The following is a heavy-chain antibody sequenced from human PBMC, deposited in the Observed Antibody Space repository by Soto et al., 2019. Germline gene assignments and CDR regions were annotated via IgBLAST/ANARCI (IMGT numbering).Heavy chain of an antibody. J-gene: IGHJ4*01. D-gene: IGHD4-4*01. CDR1: GYPFSENH. CDR3: ATARRGTVSLLAD. CDR2: LNPYSGAT. V-gene: IGHV1-2*02. Sequence: QVQLVQSGADVRKTGASVKVSCKASGYPFSENHIHWVRQAPGQGLEWMGWLNPYSGATKYAPKFQGRVTMTRDTSIFTYYMEVNGLKSDDTSFYYCATARRGTVSLLADWGQGTLVTVSS.